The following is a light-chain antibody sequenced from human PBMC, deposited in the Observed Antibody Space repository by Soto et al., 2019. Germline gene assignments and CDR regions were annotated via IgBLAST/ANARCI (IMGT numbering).Light chain of an antibody. Sequence: IRLTQSPSALSASVGDRVPITCRASQSINGWLAWYQQKPGQAPNLLIYKASTLKSGVPSRFSGSGSGTEFTLTISSLQPDDFATYYCQHYNSYSEAFGQGTKVDIK. CDR1: QSINGW. CDR2: KAS. J-gene: IGKJ1*01. CDR3: QHYNSYSEA. V-gene: IGKV1-5*03.